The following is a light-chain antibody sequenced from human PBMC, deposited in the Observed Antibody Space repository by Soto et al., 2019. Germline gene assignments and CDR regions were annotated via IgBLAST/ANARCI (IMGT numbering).Light chain of an antibody. J-gene: IGKJ5*01. CDR2: GAS. Sequence: IVLKQSPATVSLTPGERATLSCRASQSVSSSYLAWYQQKPGQAPRLLIYGASSRATGIPDRFSGSGSGTDFTLTISSLEPEDFAVYYCQQRSNWPITFGQGARLEIK. CDR1: QSVSSSY. V-gene: IGKV3D-20*02. CDR3: QQRSNWPIT.